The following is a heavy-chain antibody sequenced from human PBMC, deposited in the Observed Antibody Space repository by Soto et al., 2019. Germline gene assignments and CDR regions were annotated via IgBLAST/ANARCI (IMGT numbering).Heavy chain of an antibody. CDR2: INSRGRT. V-gene: IGHV4-30-4*01. CDR1: GDSISSSDSY. CDR3: ARFSTLGKDSGVDV. J-gene: IGHJ6*02. D-gene: IGHD2-2*01. Sequence: QVQLQESGPGLVKPSQTLSLTCSVSGDSISSSDSYWSLIRQPPGKGLEWIGYINSRGRTYYKPSLKRRVSISIDPSKNQFALRLTSVTVADTAVYFCARFSTLGKDSGVDVWGQGTTVTVSS.